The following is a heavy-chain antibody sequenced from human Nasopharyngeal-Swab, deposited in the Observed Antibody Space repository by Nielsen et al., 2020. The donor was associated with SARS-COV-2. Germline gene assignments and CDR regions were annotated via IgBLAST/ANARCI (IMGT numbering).Heavy chain of an antibody. V-gene: IGHV3-33*01. Sequence: GGSLRLSCSASGFTFTTSGMHWVRQAPGKGLEWLAMIWHDGSKKYYADSVEGRFTISRDNSNSTLYLKMNSLQPDDTAIYYCARFRGTINSSDYWGQGTLVIVSS. CDR1: GFTFTTSG. CDR2: IWHDGSKK. D-gene: IGHD1-26*01. J-gene: IGHJ4*02. CDR3: ARFRGTINSSDY.